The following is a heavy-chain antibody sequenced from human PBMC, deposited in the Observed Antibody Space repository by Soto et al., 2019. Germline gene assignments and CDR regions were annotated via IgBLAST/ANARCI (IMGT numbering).Heavy chain of an antibody. CDR1: GFTFSSYA. D-gene: IGHD3-3*01. V-gene: IGHV3-23*01. CDR2: ISGSGGST. Sequence: PGGSLRLSCAASGFTFSSYAMSWVRQAPGKGLEWVSAISGSGGSTYCADSVKGRFTISRDNSKNTLYLQMNSLRAEDTAVYYCAKDRSIFEGMDVWGQGTTVTVSS. J-gene: IGHJ6*02. CDR3: AKDRSIFEGMDV.